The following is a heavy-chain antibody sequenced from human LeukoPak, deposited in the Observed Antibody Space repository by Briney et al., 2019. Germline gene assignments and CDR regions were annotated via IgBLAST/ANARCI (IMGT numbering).Heavy chain of an antibody. CDR2: ISGSGGST. J-gene: IGHJ4*02. CDR3: AKDPSAYYFDY. CDR1: GFTFSSYA. Sequence: SGGSLRLSCAASGFTFSSYAMTWVRQAPGKGLEWVLGISGSGGSTYYADSVKGRFTISRDNSKNTLYLQMNSLRAEDTAVYYCAKDPSAYYFDYWGQGTLVTVSS. V-gene: IGHV3-23*01.